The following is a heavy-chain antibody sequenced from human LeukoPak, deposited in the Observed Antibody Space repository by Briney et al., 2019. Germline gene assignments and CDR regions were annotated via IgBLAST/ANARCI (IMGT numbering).Heavy chain of an antibody. V-gene: IGHV4-4*07. Sequence: PSETLSLTCTVSGASISSYYWSWIRQPAGKGLEWIGRIYTSGSTNYNPSLKRRVTMSVDTSKNQFSLKLSSVTAADTAVYYCAREREDIKLMLYAYYFDYWGQGTLVTVSS. CDR1: GASISSYY. D-gene: IGHD2-8*01. J-gene: IGHJ4*02. CDR3: AREREDIKLMLYAYYFDY. CDR2: IYTSGST.